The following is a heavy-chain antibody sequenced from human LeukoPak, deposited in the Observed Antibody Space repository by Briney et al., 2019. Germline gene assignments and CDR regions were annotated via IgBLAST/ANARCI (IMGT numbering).Heavy chain of an antibody. V-gene: IGHV1-2*02. J-gene: IGHJ4*02. D-gene: IGHD1-26*01. Sequence: GASVKVSCKASGYTFTGYYMLWVRQAPGQGLEWMGWINPNSGGTNYAQKFQGRVTMTRDTSISTAYMELSRLRSDDTAVYYCAREGPGSGSYSNYFDYWGQGTLVTVSS. CDR3: AREGPGSGSYSNYFDY. CDR2: INPNSGGT. CDR1: GYTFTGYY.